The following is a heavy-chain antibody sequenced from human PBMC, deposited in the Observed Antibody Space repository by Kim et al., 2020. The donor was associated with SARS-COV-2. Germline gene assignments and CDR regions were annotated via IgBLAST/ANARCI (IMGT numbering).Heavy chain of an antibody. CDR1: GFTFTSSA. CDR3: AAGESYYYDSSGYYYGTRGPPGADY. D-gene: IGHD3-22*01. Sequence: SVKVSCKASGFTFTSSAVQWVRQARGQRLEWIGWIVVGSGNTNYAQKFQERVTITRDMSTSTAYMELSSLRSEDTAVYYCAAGESYYYDSSGYYYGTRGPPGADYWGQGTLVTVSS. V-gene: IGHV1-58*01. J-gene: IGHJ4*02. CDR2: IVVGSGNT.